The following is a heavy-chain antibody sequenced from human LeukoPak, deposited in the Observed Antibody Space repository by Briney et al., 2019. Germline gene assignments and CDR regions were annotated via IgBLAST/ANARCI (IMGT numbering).Heavy chain of an antibody. CDR1: GFTFSTYA. V-gene: IGHV3-23*01. D-gene: IGHD2-15*01. CDR3: APRVVGSAPFDY. Sequence: GGSLRLSCAASGFTFSTYAMSWVRQAPGKGLEWVSAISGSTSRTYYADSVKGRFTISRDNSKNTLYLQMNNLRAEDTAVYYCAPRVVGSAPFDYWGQGTLVTVSS. CDR2: ISGSTSRT. J-gene: IGHJ4*02.